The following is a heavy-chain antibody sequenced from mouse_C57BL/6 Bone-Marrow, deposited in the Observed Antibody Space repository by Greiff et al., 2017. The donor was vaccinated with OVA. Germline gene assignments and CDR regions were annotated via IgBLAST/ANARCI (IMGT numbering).Heavy chain of an antibody. CDR1: GFSFNTYA. D-gene: IGHD2-12*01. Sequence: EVMLVESGGGLVQPKGSLKLSCAASGFSFNTYAMNWVRQAPGKGLEWVARIRSKSNNYATYYADSVKDRFTISRDDSESMLYLQMNNLKTEDTAMYYCVRHGLRRAMDYWGQGTSVTVSS. V-gene: IGHV10-1*01. J-gene: IGHJ4*01. CDR2: IRSKSNNYAT. CDR3: VRHGLRRAMDY.